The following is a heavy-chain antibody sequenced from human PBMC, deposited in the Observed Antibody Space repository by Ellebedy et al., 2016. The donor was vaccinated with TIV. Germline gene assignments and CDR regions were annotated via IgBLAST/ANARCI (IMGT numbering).Heavy chain of an antibody. CDR1: GASITSSNW. J-gene: IGHJ4*02. V-gene: IGHV4-4*02. CDR2: VYHSGST. Sequence: MPGGSLRLSCAVSGASITSSNWWPWVRQAPGRGLEWIGEVYHSGSTYYNPSLKSRVSMSVDKSKNHFSLNLSSVTAADTAIYYCARDRDVTSRGILDYWGQGILVTVSS. CDR3: ARDRDVTSRGILDY. D-gene: IGHD5-24*01.